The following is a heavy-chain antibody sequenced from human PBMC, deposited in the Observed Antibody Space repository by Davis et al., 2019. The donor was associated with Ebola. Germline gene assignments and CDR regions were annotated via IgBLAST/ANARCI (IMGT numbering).Heavy chain of an antibody. CDR3: ARGGSDYTNYFWFDP. CDR2: IYYSGST. V-gene: IGHV4-59*12. Sequence: MPSETLSLTCTVSRGSISSYYWSWIRQPPGKGLEWIGDIYYSGSTNYNPSLKSRITTSLDTSKNQFSLKLSSVTAADTAVYYCARGGSDYTNYFWFDPWGQGTLVTVSS. D-gene: IGHD4-11*01. CDR1: RGSISSYY. J-gene: IGHJ5*02.